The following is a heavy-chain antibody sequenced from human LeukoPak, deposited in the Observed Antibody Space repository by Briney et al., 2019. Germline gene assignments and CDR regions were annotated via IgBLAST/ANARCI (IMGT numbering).Heavy chain of an antibody. CDR2: IYTSGST. J-gene: IGHJ5*02. D-gene: IGHD3-3*01. Sequence: SETLSLTCSVSGGSISSYYWSWIRQPPGKGLEWIGYIYTSGSTNYNPSLKSRVTISVDTSKNQFSLKLSSVTAADTAVYYCARHRYTIFGVVFSNWFDPWGQGTLVTVSS. CDR3: ARHRYTIFGVVFSNWFDP. V-gene: IGHV4-4*09. CDR1: GGSISSYY.